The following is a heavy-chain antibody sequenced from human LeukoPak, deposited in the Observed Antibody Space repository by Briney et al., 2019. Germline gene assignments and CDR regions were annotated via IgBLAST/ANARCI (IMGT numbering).Heavy chain of an antibody. CDR3: ARDGSSWAFDY. CDR1: GGSFSGYY. V-gene: IGHV4-34*01. CDR2: INHSGST. J-gene: IGHJ4*02. D-gene: IGHD6-13*01. Sequence: SETLSLTCAVYGGSFSGYYWSWIRQPPGKGLEWIGEINHSGSTNYNPSLKSRVTMSVDTSKNQFSLKLSSVTAADTAVYYCARDGSSWAFDYWGQGTLVTVSS.